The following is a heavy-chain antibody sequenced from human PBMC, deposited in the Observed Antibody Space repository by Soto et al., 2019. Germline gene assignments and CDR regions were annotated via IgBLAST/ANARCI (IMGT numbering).Heavy chain of an antibody. CDR1: GGSFNEYY. CDR2: ISHSGST. CDR3: GRVTFTAFYYYAMDV. J-gene: IGHJ6*02. V-gene: IGHV4-34*01. D-gene: IGHD5-18*01. Sequence: SETLSLTCAVFGGSFNEYYWSWIRQPPGRGLEWIGEISHSGSTNYNPSLKSRVTISVDTSKNHFSLKLGSVIAADTAVYYCGRVTFTAFYYYAMDVWGQGTTVTVS.